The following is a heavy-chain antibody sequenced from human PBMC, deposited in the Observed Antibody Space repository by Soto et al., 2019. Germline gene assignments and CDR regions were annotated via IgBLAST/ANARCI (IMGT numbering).Heavy chain of an antibody. Sequence: GGSLRLSCAASGFTFSSYGMHWVRQAPGKGLEWVALIWYDGSNKYYADSVKGRFTISRDNSKNTLYLQMNSLRAEDTAVYYCAGSTFSVSRMDVWGQGTTVTVSS. D-gene: IGHD2-2*01. CDR1: GFTFSSYG. CDR3: AGSTFSVSRMDV. J-gene: IGHJ6*02. CDR2: IWYDGSNK. V-gene: IGHV3-33*01.